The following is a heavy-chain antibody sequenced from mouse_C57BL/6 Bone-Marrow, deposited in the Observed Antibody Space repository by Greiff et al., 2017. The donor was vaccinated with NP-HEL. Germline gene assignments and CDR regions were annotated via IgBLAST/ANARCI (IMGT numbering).Heavy chain of an antibody. J-gene: IGHJ3*01. Sequence: QVQLQQSGAELARPGASVKLSCKASGYTFTSYGISWVKQRTGQGLEWIGEIYPRSGHTYYNEKFKGKATLTADKSSSTAYMELRSLTSEDSTVYFCARWLLPFAYWGQGTLVTVAA. CDR2: IYPRSGHT. V-gene: IGHV1-81*01. CDR3: ARWLLPFAY. D-gene: IGHD2-3*01. CDR1: GYTFTSYG.